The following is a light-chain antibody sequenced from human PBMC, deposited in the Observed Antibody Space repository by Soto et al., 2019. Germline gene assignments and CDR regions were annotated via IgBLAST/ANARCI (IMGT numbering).Light chain of an antibody. CDR1: SSDAGNYNF. Sequence: QSVLTQPASVSGSPGQSITISCTGTSSDAGNYNFVSWYQQHPGKAPKVIIYEDSTRPSGVSNRISGSKSGNTASLTISGLQAEDEADYYCCSYAGSSTSWVFGGATKLTVL. V-gene: IGLV2-23*01. CDR3: CSYAGSSTSWV. J-gene: IGLJ3*02. CDR2: EDS.